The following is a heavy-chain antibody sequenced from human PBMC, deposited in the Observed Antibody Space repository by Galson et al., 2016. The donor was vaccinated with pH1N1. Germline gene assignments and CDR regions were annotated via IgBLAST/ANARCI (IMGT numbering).Heavy chain of an antibody. Sequence: SVKVSCKASGYDFINSGVNWVRQAPGQGLEWMGWISVYDGKTVYAEKVQGRVTMTTDTSTNTAYMELSSLKSEDTAVYYCAKLPGADIWYDYWGQGIHVTVSS. V-gene: IGHV1-18*04. J-gene: IGHJ4*02. CDR3: AKLPGADIWYDY. CDR2: ISVYDGKT. D-gene: IGHD6-13*01. CDR1: GYDFINSG.